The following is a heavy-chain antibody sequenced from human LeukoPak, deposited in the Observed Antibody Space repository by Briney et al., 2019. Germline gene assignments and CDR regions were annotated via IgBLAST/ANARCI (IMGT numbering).Heavy chain of an antibody. V-gene: IGHV1-18*01. D-gene: IGHD1-14*01. Sequence: ASVKVSCKASGYTFTTYGISWVRQAPGQGLEWMGWISAYNGNTNYAQNLQGRVTITADESTSTAYMELSSLRSEDTAVYYCARSAGHYYMDVWGKGTTVTVSS. CDR2: ISAYNGNT. J-gene: IGHJ6*03. CDR3: ARSAGHYYMDV. CDR1: GYTFTTYG.